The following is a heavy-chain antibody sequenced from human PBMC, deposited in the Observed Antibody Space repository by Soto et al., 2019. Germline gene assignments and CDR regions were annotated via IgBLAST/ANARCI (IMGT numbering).Heavy chain of an antibody. CDR3: ARGQRFSDWFDP. D-gene: IGHD3-3*01. CDR2: IYSSGNT. Sequence: SETLSLTCSVSGGTISGYYWTWIRQPAGKGLEWIGRIYSSGNTKYNPSLQSRVTMSLDTSNNQFSLRLTSVTAADMAVYYCARGQRFSDWFDPWAQGTLVTVSS. CDR1: GGTISGYY. J-gene: IGHJ5*02. V-gene: IGHV4-4*07.